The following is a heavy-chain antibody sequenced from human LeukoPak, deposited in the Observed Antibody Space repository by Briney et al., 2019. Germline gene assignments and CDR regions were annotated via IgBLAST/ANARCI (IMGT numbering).Heavy chain of an antibody. J-gene: IGHJ4*02. V-gene: IGHV4-39*01. CDR1: GDSISTPSYF. CDR3: ARRVAPGRLDY. CDR2: IYYSGTT. D-gene: IGHD3-3*01. Sequence: SETLSLTCTVSGDSISTPSYFWAWIRQPPGGGLEWIASIYYSGTTYYKSSLKSRVTISIDRSKNQFSLKLSSVTAADTAVYYCARRVAPGRLDYWGQGTLVTVSS.